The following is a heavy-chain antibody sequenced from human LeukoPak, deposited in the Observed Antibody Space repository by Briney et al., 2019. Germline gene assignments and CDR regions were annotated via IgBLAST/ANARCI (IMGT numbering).Heavy chain of an antibody. D-gene: IGHD2-2*01. J-gene: IGHJ5*02. CDR3: ARDQKWRGVSAAVSNWFDP. V-gene: IGHV3-11*01. CDR2: ISSSGSTI. Sequence: GGSLRLSCAASGFTFSDYYMSWIRQAPGKGLEWVSYISSSGSTIYYADSVKGRFTISRDNAKNSLYLQMNSLRAEDTAVYYCARDQKWRGVSAAVSNWFDPWGQGTLVTVSS. CDR1: GFTFSDYY.